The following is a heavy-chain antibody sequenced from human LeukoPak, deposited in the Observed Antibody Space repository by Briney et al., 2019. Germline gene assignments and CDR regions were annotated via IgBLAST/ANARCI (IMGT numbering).Heavy chain of an antibody. V-gene: IGHV3-48*03. CDR1: GFIFSNYE. J-gene: IGHJ4*02. CDR3: ARGSGGYSYGWSDY. Sequence: GGSLRLSCAASGFIFSNYEMNWVRQAPGKALEWVSYISSTGSPILYSDSVKGRFTISRDNAKSSLYLQMRSLRDDDTAVYYCARGSGGYSYGWSDYWGQGTLVTVAS. D-gene: IGHD5-18*01. CDR2: ISSTGSPI.